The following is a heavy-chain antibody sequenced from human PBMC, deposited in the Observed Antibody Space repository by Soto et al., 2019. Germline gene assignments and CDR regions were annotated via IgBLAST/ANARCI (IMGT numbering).Heavy chain of an antibody. CDR3: ASAAVTGTAGLDF. D-gene: IGHD6-19*01. Sequence: ASVKVSCKASGYTFSGFYMHWVRQAPGQGLEWMGWINPNSGGTKSAEKFQGRVTMTRDTSISTAYMELSRLTSDDTAVYYCASAAVTGTAGLDFWGKGTQVTVS. V-gene: IGHV1-2*02. CDR1: GYTFSGFY. J-gene: IGHJ4*02. CDR2: INPNSGGT.